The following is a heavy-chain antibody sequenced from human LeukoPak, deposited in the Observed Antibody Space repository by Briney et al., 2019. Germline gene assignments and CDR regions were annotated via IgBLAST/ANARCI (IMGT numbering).Heavy chain of an antibody. CDR3: ARVGITFGGVIAYYFDY. CDR1: GFTFSSYW. D-gene: IGHD3-16*02. CDR2: IKQDGSEK. Sequence: GGSLRLSCAASGFTFSSYWMSWVRQAPGKGLEWVANIKQDGSEKYYVDSVKGRFTISRDNAKNSLYLQMNSLRAEDTAVYYCARVGITFGGVIAYYFDYWGQGTLVTVSS. V-gene: IGHV3-7*01. J-gene: IGHJ4*02.